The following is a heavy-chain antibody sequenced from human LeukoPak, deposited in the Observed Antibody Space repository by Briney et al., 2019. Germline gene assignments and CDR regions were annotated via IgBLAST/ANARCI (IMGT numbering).Heavy chain of an antibody. CDR1: GFTFDDYA. Sequence: PGRSLRLSCAASGFTFDDYAMHWVRQAPGKGLEWVSGISWNSGSIGYADSVKGRFTISRDNAKNSLYLQMNSLRAEDTAVYYCARDRDFPRDCFDSWGQGTLVTVSS. CDR3: ARDRDFPRDCFDS. CDR2: ISWNSGSI. J-gene: IGHJ4*02. V-gene: IGHV3-9*01. D-gene: IGHD2-21*02.